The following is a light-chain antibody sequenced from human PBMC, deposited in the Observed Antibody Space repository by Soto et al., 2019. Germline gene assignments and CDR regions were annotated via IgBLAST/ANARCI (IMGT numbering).Light chain of an antibody. CDR1: QSVNTK. CDR2: GAS. J-gene: IGKJ1*01. Sequence: EIVMTQSPATLSVSPGERATLSCRASQSVNTKLAWYQQKPGQPPRLLIYGASTRATGVPARFSGSGSGTDFILTISSLQSEDFAVYYCQQYNNWPGTFGQGTKVDIK. CDR3: QQYNNWPGT. V-gene: IGKV3-15*01.